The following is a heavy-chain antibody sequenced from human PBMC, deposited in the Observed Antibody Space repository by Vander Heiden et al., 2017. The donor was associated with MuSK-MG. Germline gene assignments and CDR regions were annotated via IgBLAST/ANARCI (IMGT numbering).Heavy chain of an antibody. CDR2: IYYSGST. J-gene: IGHJ6*02. Sequence: QVQLQESGPGLVKPSETLSLTCPVSGGSISSYYWSWIRQPPGKGLEWIGYIYYSGSTNYNPSLKSRVTISVDTSKNQFSLKLSSVTAADTAVYYCARGEVGATNGMDVWGQGTTVTVSS. CDR3: ARGEVGATNGMDV. D-gene: IGHD1-26*01. CDR1: GGSISSYY. V-gene: IGHV4-59*01.